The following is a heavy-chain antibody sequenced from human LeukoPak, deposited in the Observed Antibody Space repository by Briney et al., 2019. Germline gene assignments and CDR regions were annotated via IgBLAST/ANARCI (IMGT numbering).Heavy chain of an antibody. J-gene: IGHJ4*02. CDR3: ARRYCSGGNCYPFDY. Sequence: SQTLSLTCTVSGGSLSSGDSYWSWIRQPPGKGLEWLGYIYYSGSTYYNPSLKSRLTISRYTSKNQFSLKLSSVTAADTAVYYCARRYCSGGNCYPFDYWGQGTLVTVSS. D-gene: IGHD2-15*01. CDR1: GGSLSSGDSY. CDR2: IYYSGST. V-gene: IGHV4-30-4*01.